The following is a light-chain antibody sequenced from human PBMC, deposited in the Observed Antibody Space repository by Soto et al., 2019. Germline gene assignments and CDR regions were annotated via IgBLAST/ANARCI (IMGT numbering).Light chain of an antibody. CDR2: DAS. CDR3: QQRSNWPST. CDR1: QSVSSY. V-gene: IGKV3-11*01. Sequence: EIVLTQSPATLSLSPGDRATLSCRASQSVSSYLAWYQQKPGQAPRLLIYDASNRATEIPARFSGSGSGTDFTLTITALEPEDFAVYYCQQRSNWPSTFGGGTKVEIK. J-gene: IGKJ4*01.